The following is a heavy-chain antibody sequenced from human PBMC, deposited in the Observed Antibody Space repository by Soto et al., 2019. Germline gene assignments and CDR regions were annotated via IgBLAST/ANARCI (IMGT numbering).Heavy chain of an antibody. Sequence: TSETLSLTCTVSGGSVSSHYWSWIRQAAGKGLEWIGRLYSTGSTNYNPSLRSRVTMSVGTSRNQFSLTLTSVTDADTAIYYCARDGSGYDSSGFYLHDAFDIRGQGKIVTVSS. J-gene: IGHJ3*02. D-gene: IGHD3-22*01. CDR1: GGSVSSHY. CDR3: ARDGSGYDSSGFYLHDAFDI. V-gene: IGHV4-4*07. CDR2: LYSTGST.